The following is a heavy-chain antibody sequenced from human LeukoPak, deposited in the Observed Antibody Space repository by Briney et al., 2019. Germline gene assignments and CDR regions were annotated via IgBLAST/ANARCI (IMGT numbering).Heavy chain of an antibody. V-gene: IGHV3-64D*06. CDR3: AKLYSGYDSPFDY. Sequence: QPGGSLRLSCSASGFTFSSYAMHWVRQAPGKGLEYVSAISSNGGSTYYADPVKGRFTISRDNSKNTLYLQMSSLRAEDTAVYYCAKLYSGYDSPFDYWGQGTLLTVSS. CDR2: ISSNGGST. J-gene: IGHJ4*02. D-gene: IGHD5-12*01. CDR1: GFTFSSYA.